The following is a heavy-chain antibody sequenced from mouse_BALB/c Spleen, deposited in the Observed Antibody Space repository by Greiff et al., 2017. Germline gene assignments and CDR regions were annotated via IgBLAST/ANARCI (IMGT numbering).Heavy chain of an antibody. J-gene: IGHJ2*01. V-gene: IGHV1S29*02. D-gene: IGHD2-1*01. Sequence: EVQLQQSGPELVKPGASVKISCKASGYTFTDYNMHWVKQSHGKSLEWIGYIYPYNGGTGYNQKFKSKATLTVDNSSSPAYMELRSLTSEDSAVYYCANGNYYFDYWGQGTTLTVSS. CDR3: ANGNYYFDY. CDR2: IYPYNGGT. CDR1: GYTFTDYN.